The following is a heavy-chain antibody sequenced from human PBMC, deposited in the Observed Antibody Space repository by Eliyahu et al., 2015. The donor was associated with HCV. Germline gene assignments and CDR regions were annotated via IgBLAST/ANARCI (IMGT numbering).Heavy chain of an antibody. CDR3: VKDGEVATGFYFDH. D-gene: IGHD5-12*01. CDR2: ISANSGSI. V-gene: IGHV3-9*01. J-gene: IGHJ4*02. CDR1: GFIFEEYA. Sequence: EVQLVESGGGLAQPGRSLRXPCXASGFIFEEYAMHTFRQVPGKGLEWVAGISANSGSIGYADSMKGRFTISRDNAKNSLFLLINSLRDEDTALYYCVKDGEVATGFYFDHWGQGTVVTVSS.